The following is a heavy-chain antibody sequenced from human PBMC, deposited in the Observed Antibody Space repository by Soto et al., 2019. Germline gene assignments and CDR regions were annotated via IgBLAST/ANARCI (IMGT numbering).Heavy chain of an antibody. V-gene: IGHV1-8*01. CDR2: MNPKSGYT. CDR1: GYTFSNYD. CDR3: ARVMGSVDF. D-gene: IGHD1-26*01. J-gene: IGHJ4*02. Sequence: QVQLVQSGAEVKKPGTSVRISCKTSGYTFSNYDINWVRQAAGQGLEWMEWMNPKSGYTGSARNFQGRVTMTRDTSMTTAYMELSSLRSEDTAMYYCARVMGSVDFWGQGTLVTVSS.